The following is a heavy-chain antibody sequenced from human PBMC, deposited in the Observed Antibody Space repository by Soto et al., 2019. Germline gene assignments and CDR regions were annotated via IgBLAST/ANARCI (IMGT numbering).Heavy chain of an antibody. Sequence: QVQLVQSGAEVKKPGASVKVSCKASGYTFTCYYMHWVRQAPGQGLECMGWINPNSGGTNYAQQFQGRVTMTRYTSISPAYMERSRLRSDDRAVDYCARDGGVAATPPDYWGQGTLVTVAS. V-gene: IGHV1-2*02. CDR2: INPNSGGT. CDR1: GYTFTCYY. CDR3: ARDGGVAATPPDY. J-gene: IGHJ4*02. D-gene: IGHD2-15*01.